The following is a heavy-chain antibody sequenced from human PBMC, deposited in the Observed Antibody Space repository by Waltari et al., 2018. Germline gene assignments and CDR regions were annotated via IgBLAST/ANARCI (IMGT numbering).Heavy chain of an antibody. CDR1: GYTFTSYY. V-gene: IGHV1-46*01. CDR2: INPSGGST. CDR3: ARGIAVAGTYRPEGMDV. J-gene: IGHJ6*02. D-gene: IGHD6-19*01. Sequence: QVQLVQSGAEVKKPGASVKVSCKASGYTFTSYYMHWVRQAPGQGLEWMGIINPSGGSTSDAQKFQGRVTMTRDTSTSTVYMELSSLRSEDTAVYYCARGIAVAGTYRPEGMDVWGQGTTVTVSS.